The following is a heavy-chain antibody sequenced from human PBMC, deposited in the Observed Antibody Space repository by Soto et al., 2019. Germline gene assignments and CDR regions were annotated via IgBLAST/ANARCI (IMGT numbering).Heavy chain of an antibody. CDR3: ARAGEIIAAAVGMSGYYYYYGMDV. CDR1: GYTFTGYY. D-gene: IGHD6-13*01. CDR2: INPNSGGT. J-gene: IGHJ6*02. V-gene: IGHV1-2*04. Sequence: ASVKVSCKASGYTFTGYYMHWVRQAPGQGLEWMGWINPNSGGTNYAQKFQGWVTMTRDTSISTAYMELSRLRSDDTAVYYCARAGEIIAAAVGMSGYYYYYGMDVWGQGTTVTVSS.